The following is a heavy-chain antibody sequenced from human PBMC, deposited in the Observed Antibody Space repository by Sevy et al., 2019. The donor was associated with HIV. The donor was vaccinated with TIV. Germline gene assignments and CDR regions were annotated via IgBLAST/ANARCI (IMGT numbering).Heavy chain of an antibody. CDR2: IKRDGSEN. V-gene: IGHV3-7*03. Sequence: GGSLRLSCAASGFTFSSYWMSWVRQAPGKGLEWVANIKRDGSENYYVDSVKGRFTISRDNAKNSLYLQMNSLRAEDTAVYYCARDCSSASCLWGMDVWGQGTTVTVSS. J-gene: IGHJ6*02. CDR1: GFTFSSYW. CDR3: ARDCSSASCLWGMDV. D-gene: IGHD2-2*01.